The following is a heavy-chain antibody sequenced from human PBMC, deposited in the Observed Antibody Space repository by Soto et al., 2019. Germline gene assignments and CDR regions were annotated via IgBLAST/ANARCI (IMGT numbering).Heavy chain of an antibody. CDR2: IKQDGSEK. D-gene: IGHD2-21*02. CDR1: GFTFSSYW. J-gene: IGHJ4*02. CDR3: ASTSGGGDSPFEY. Sequence: EVQLVESGGGLVQPGGSLRLSCAASGFTFSSYWMSWVRQAPGKGLEWVANIKQDGSEKYYVDSVKGRFTISRDNAKNSLYLQMNSLRAEDTAVYYCASTSGGGDSPFEYWGQGTLVTVSS. V-gene: IGHV3-7*01.